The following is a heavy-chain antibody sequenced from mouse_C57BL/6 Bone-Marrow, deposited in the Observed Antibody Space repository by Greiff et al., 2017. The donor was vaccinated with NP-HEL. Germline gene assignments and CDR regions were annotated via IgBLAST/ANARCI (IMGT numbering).Heavy chain of an antibody. CDR1: GYTFTSYW. V-gene: IGHV1-50*01. Sequence: QVQLQQSGAELVKPGASVKLSCKASGYTFTSYWMQWVKQRPGQGLEWIGEIDPSDSYTNYNQKFKGKATLTVDTSSSTAYMQLSSLTSEDSAVYYCARGIYYGIWGQGTTLTVSS. CDR2: IDPSDSYT. CDR3: ARGIYYGI. J-gene: IGHJ2*01. D-gene: IGHD1-1*01.